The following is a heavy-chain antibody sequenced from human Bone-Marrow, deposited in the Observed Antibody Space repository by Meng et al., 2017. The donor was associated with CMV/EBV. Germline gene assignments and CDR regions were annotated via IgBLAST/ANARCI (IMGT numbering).Heavy chain of an antibody. CDR3: ARGRYWVYYYGMDV. Sequence: SETLSLTCTVSGGSISSGDYYWSWIRQPPGKGLEWIGEINHSGSTNYNPSLKSRVTISVDTSKNQFSLKLSSVTAADTAVYYCARGRYWVYYYGMDVWGQGTTVTVSS. V-gene: IGHV4-39*07. CDR2: INHSGST. CDR1: GGSISSGDYY. D-gene: IGHD2-8*02. J-gene: IGHJ6*02.